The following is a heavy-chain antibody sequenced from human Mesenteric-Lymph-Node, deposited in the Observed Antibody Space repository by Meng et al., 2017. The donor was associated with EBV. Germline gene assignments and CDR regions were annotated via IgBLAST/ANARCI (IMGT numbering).Heavy chain of an antibody. CDR3: AGGDHVNQFNY. D-gene: IGHD1-14*01. J-gene: IGHJ4*02. Sequence: QLQLQDSGSGLVKPSQTLSLTCTVSGGSVNSGGYSWSWIRQSPEKGLEWIGYVHHSGLTYYNPSFETRVIISLERSKNQFSLKLTSVTAADTAVYYCAGGDHVNQFNYWGQGTLVTVSS. V-gene: IGHV4-30-2*06. CDR1: GGSVNSGGYS. CDR2: VHHSGLT.